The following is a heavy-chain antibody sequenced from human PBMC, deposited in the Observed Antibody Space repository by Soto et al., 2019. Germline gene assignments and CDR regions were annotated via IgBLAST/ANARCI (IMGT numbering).Heavy chain of an antibody. CDR3: ARGLFSSGWYSYFDY. J-gene: IGHJ4*02. CDR2: ISQSGFT. D-gene: IGHD6-19*01. Sequence: WILKTQGKGLEWIGEISQSGFTNYNPSLESRVTLSVDTSKSEFSLHLTSMTAADTALYYCARGLFSSGWYSYFDYWGQGTLVTVSS. V-gene: IGHV4-34*01.